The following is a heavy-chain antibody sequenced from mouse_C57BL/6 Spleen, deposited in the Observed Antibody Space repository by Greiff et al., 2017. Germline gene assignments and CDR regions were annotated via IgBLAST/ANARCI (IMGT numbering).Heavy chain of an antibody. J-gene: IGHJ4*01. CDR3: ARDTTRVMDY. CDR2: INYDGSST. V-gene: IGHV5-16*01. Sequence: EVQLVESEGGLVQPGSSMKLSCTASGFTFSDYYMAWVRQVPEKGLEWVANINYDGSSTYYLDSLKSRFIISRDNAKNILYLQMSSLKSEDTATYYCARDTTRVMDYWGQGTSVTVSS. D-gene: IGHD1-1*01. CDR1: GFTFSDYY.